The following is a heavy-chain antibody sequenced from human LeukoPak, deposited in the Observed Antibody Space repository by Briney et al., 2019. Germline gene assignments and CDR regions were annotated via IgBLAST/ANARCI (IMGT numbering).Heavy chain of an antibody. V-gene: IGHV5-51*01. CDR1: GYAFTSHW. D-gene: IGHD6-19*01. CDR2: IYPGDSDT. Sequence: GESLQISCQGSGYAFTSHWIGWVRQMPGKGLEWMGIIYPGDSDTRYSPSFQGQVTISADKSISTGYLQWSSLKASDTAMYYCARQTGYSSGGVDYWGQGTLVTVSS. CDR3: ARQTGYSSGGVDY. J-gene: IGHJ4*02.